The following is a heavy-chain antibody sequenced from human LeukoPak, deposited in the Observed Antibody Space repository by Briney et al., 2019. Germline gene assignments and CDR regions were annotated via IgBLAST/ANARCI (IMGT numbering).Heavy chain of an antibody. CDR1: GFTFSSYG. Sequence: GGSLRLSCAASGFTFSSYGMHWVRQAPGKGLEWVAVISYDGSNKYYADSVKGRFTISRDNSKNTLYLQMNSLRAEDTALYYCARDVSPPYGGNSFSFDSWGQGSLVTVSS. D-gene: IGHD4-23*01. CDR2: ISYDGSNK. CDR3: ARDVSPPYGGNSFSFDS. V-gene: IGHV3-30*03. J-gene: IGHJ4*02.